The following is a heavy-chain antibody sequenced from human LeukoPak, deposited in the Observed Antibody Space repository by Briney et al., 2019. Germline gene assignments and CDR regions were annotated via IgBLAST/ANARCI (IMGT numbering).Heavy chain of an antibody. J-gene: IGHJ4*02. V-gene: IGHV1-69*05. CDR2: IIPIIGTA. Sequence: SVKVSCKASGGTFSSYAISWVRQAPGQGLEWMGRIIPIIGTANYAQKFQGRVTITTDESTSTAYMELSSLRSEDTAVYYCARGQVIYDILTGPFDYWGQGTLVTVSS. D-gene: IGHD3-9*01. CDR3: ARGQVIYDILTGPFDY. CDR1: GGTFSSYA.